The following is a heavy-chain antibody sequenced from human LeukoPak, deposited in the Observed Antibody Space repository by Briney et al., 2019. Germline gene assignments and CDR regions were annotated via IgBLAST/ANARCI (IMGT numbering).Heavy chain of an antibody. D-gene: IGHD2-15*01. Sequence: SVKVSCKASGGTFSSYAISWVRQAPGQGLEWMGRIIPIFGIANYAQKFQGRVTITADKSTSTAYMELSSLRSEDTAEYYCASRYCSGGSCYSELYGMDVWGQGTTVTVSS. CDR3: ASRYCSGGSCYSELYGMDV. CDR1: GGTFSSYA. J-gene: IGHJ6*02. V-gene: IGHV1-69*04. CDR2: IIPIFGIA.